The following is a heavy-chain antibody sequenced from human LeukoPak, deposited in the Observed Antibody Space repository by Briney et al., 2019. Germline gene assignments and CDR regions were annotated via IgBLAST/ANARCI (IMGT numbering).Heavy chain of an antibody. CDR3: AKDIGSQSTYYFDY. J-gene: IGHJ4*02. V-gene: IGHV3-23*01. D-gene: IGHD2-2*01. Sequence: PGGSLRLSCGASGFTFTSYAMSWVRQAPGKGLEWVSVFSGSGSSTYYADSVKGRFTISRDNSKNTLYLQMNSLRAEDTAVYYCAKDIGSQSTYYFDYWGQGTLVTVSS. CDR1: GFTFTSYA. CDR2: FSGSGSST.